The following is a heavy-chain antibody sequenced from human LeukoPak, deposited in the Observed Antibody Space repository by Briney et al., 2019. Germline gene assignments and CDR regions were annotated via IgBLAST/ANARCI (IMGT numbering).Heavy chain of an antibody. CDR2: IYWNDDM. Sequence: SGPTLVKPTQTLTLTCTFSGFSLSTSGVGVGWIRQPPGKALDWLALIYWNDDMRYSPSLKGRLTITKDTSKNQVVLTMTNMDPVDTATYYCAHSGGRYYEFGDYYYGMDVWGQGTTVTVS. D-gene: IGHD1-26*01. CDR3: AHSGGRYYEFGDYYYGMDV. CDR1: GFSLSTSGVG. V-gene: IGHV2-5*01. J-gene: IGHJ6*02.